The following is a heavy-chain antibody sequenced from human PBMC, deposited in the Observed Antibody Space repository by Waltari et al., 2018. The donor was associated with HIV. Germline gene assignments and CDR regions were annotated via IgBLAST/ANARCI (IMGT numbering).Heavy chain of an antibody. CDR3: ARGVPAAIIPPSDY. CDR2: IYYSGST. V-gene: IGHV4-39*07. CDR1: GRSISSSSYY. D-gene: IGHD2-2*01. Sequence: QLQLQESGPGLVKPSETLSLTCTVSGRSISSSSYYWGWIRQPPGKGLEWIGSIYYSGSTYYNPSLKSRVTISVDTSKNQFSLKLSSVTAADTAVYYCARGVPAAIIPPSDYWGQGTLVTVSS. J-gene: IGHJ4*02.